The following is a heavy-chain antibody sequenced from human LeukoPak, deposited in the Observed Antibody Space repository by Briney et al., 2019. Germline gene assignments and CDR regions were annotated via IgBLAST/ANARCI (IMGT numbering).Heavy chain of an antibody. CDR3: ARDYFAEGAGELFYAFDI. Sequence: GGSPRLSCAASGFTFSSYGMHWVRQAPGKGLEWVAVIWYDGSNKYYADSVKGRFTISRDNSKNTLYLQMNSLRAEDTAVYYCARDYFAEGAGELFYAFDIWGQGTMVTVSS. CDR1: GFTFSSYG. J-gene: IGHJ3*02. D-gene: IGHD3-10*01. V-gene: IGHV3-33*01. CDR2: IWYDGSNK.